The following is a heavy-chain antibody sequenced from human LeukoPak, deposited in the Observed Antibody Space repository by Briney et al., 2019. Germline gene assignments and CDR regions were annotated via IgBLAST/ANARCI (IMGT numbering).Heavy chain of an antibody. CDR3: ARGGRFWFGEEYYFDY. V-gene: IGHV1-8*03. CDR2: MNPNSGNT. J-gene: IGHJ4*02. D-gene: IGHD3-10*01. Sequence: ASVKVSCKASGYTFTSYDINWVRQATGQGLEWMGWMNPNSGNTGYAQKFQGRVTITRNTSISTAYMELSSLRSEDTAVYYCARGGRFWFGEEYYFDYWGQGTLVTVSS. CDR1: GYTFTSYD.